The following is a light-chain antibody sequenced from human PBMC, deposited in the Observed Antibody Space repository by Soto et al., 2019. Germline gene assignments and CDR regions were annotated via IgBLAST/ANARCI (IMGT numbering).Light chain of an antibody. CDR2: DVS. CDR1: QDIRGA. J-gene: IGKJ5*01. CDR3: QQFNTYPST. Sequence: AIQLTQSPSSLSASVGDRVTITCRASQDIRGALAWYQQKPGKPPKLLIFDVSSLQSGVPSRFNGSGSGTDFTLTISSLQPEDFATYYCQQFNTYPSTFGQGTGLEIK. V-gene: IGKV1-13*02.